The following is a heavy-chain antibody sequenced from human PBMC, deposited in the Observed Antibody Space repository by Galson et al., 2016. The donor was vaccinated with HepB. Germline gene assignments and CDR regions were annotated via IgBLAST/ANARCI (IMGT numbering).Heavy chain of an antibody. V-gene: IGHV3-30*04. CDR2: ISYDGSYE. J-gene: IGHJ4*02. CDR3: ARAVHGSGSYWDK. D-gene: IGHD3-10*01. Sequence: SLRLSCAASGFTFSSYAMHWVRQAPGKGLEWVAVISYDGSYESYAGAVKGRFTISRDNLKNTLYLHLHSLRAGETAVYYCARAVHGSGSYWDKWGQGTLVAVSS. CDR1: GFTFSSYA.